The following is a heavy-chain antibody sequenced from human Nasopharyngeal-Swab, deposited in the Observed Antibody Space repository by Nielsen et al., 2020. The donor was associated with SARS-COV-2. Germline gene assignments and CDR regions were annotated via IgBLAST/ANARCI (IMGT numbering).Heavy chain of an antibody. D-gene: IGHD6-19*01. V-gene: IGHV4-4*07. CDR1: DGSIFSYY. Sequence: GSLRLSCTVSDGSIFSYYWSWIRQPAGKGREGMGRIYTRGSTNYNPYLKSRVTMSIDTSKNQFSLRLSSVTAADTAVYYCARDGIQSGWYGIDYWGQETLVTVSS. J-gene: IGHJ4*02. CDR3: ARDGIQSGWYGIDY. CDR2: IYTRGST.